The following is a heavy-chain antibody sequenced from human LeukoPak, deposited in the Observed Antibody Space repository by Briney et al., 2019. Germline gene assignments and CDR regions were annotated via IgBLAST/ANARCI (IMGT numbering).Heavy chain of an antibody. CDR3: ARRIAADAFDI. CDR2: IDPSDSYT. CDR1: GYSFIRYW. D-gene: IGHD6-13*01. J-gene: IGHJ3*02. Sequence: EESLKISCQGSGYSFIRYWINWVRQMPGKGLEWMGTIDPSDSYTNYSPSFQGHVTISVDKSISTAYLQWSSLKASDTAMYYCARRIAADAFDIWGQGTMVTVSS. V-gene: IGHV5-10-1*01.